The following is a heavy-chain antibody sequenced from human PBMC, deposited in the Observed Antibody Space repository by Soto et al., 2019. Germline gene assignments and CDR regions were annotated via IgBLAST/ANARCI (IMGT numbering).Heavy chain of an antibody. V-gene: IGHV4-59*01. CDR1: GGSISSYY. D-gene: IGHD4-17*01. CDR3: ARDRRYGDYVGYYYGMDV. Sequence: QVQLQESGPGLVKPSETLSLTCTVSGGSISSYYWSWIRQPPGKGLEWIGYIYYSGSTNYNPSLKSRVTISVDTSKNQFSLKLSSVTAADTAVYYCARDRRYGDYVGYYYGMDVWGQGTTVTVSS. J-gene: IGHJ6*02. CDR2: IYYSGST.